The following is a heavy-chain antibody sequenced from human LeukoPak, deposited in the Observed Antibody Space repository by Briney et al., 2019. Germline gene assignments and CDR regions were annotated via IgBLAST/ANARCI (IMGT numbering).Heavy chain of an antibody. CDR3: ARHLASGSHMMDV. CDR2: VNHSGST. Sequence: SETLSLTCAVYGGSFSGYYWSWIRQPPGKGLEWIGEVNHSGSTNYNPSLKSRVTISVDTSKNQFSLKLSSVTAADTAVYYCARHLASGSHMMDVWGKGTTVTISS. D-gene: IGHD1-26*01. CDR1: GGSFSGYY. J-gene: IGHJ6*04. V-gene: IGHV4-34*01.